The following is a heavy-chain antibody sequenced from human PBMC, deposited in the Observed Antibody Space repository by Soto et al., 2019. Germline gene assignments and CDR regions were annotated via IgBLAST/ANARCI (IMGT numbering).Heavy chain of an antibody. CDR2: IKQDGSEK. J-gene: IGHJ4*02. V-gene: IGHV3-7*01. Sequence: GGSLRLSCAASGFTFSSYWMSWVRQAPGKGLEWVANIKQDGSEKYYVDSVKGRFTISRDNAKNSLYLQMNSLRAEDTAVYYCARGKLPQLTYYFDYWGQGTLVTVSS. CDR1: GFTFSSYW. CDR3: ARGKLPQLTYYFDY. D-gene: IGHD1-26*01.